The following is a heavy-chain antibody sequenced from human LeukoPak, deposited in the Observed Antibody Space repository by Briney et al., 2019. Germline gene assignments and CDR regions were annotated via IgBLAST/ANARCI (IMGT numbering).Heavy chain of an antibody. Sequence: GESLKISCKASGYTFTNYWIGWVRQLPGKGLEWMGIIYPGDSDTRYSPSFRGQVIISADKSIRTAYLQWTSLKASDTAMYYCARHTGEGSHFQHWGQGSLVTVSS. CDR2: IYPGDSDT. CDR1: GYTFTNYW. J-gene: IGHJ1*01. CDR3: ARHTGEGSHFQH. D-gene: IGHD3-16*01. V-gene: IGHV5-51*01.